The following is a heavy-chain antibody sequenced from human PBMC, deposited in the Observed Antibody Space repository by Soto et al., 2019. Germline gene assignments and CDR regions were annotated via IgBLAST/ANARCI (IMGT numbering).Heavy chain of an antibody. CDR1: GYTFTSYD. V-gene: IGHV1-8*01. J-gene: IGHJ6*02. CDR3: ARGGFTMMIGSSYGMDV. Sequence: QVQLVQSGAEVKKPGASVKVSCKASGYTFTSYDINWVRQAPGQGLEWMGWMNPNGGNTGYAQKFQGRVTMTRNTSIGTAYMELSSLRSEDTAVYYCARGGFTMMIGSSYGMDVWGQGTTVTVSS. D-gene: IGHD3-22*01. CDR2: MNPNGGNT.